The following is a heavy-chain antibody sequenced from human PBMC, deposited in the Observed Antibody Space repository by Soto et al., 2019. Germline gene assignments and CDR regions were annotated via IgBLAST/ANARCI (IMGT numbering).Heavy chain of an antibody. CDR2: ISSSSSTI. Sequence: GGSLRLSCAASGFTFSSYSMNWVRQAPGKGLEWVSYISSSSSTIYYADSVKGRFTISRDNAKNSLYLQMNSLRAEDTAVYYCAGKDQARWELLFDYWGQGTLVTVSS. CDR3: AGKDQARWELLFDY. CDR1: GFTFSSYS. J-gene: IGHJ4*02. V-gene: IGHV3-48*01. D-gene: IGHD1-26*01.